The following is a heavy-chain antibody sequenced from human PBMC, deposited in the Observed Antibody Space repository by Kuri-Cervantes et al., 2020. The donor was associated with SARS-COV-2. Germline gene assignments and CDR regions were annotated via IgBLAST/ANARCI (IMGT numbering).Heavy chain of an antibody. CDR2: ISGSEYT. Sequence: GGSLRLSCAASGFTFSIYGMSWVRQAPGKSLGWVSGISGSEYTYYADSVKGRFTISRDNPKNTLDLQMNNLRAEDTAIYYCAKRRTPVTTLHDAFDIWGQGTMVTVSS. J-gene: IGHJ3*02. D-gene: IGHD4-17*01. CDR3: AKRRTPVTTLHDAFDI. CDR1: GFTFSIYG. V-gene: IGHV3-23*01.